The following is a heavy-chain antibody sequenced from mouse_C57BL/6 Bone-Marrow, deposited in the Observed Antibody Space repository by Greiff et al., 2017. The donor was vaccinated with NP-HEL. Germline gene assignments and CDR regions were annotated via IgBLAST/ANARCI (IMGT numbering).Heavy chain of an antibody. CDR2: IYPGDGDT. Sequence: QVQLQQSGPELVKPGASVKISCKASGYAFSSSWMNWVKQRPGKGLEWIGRIYPGDGDTNYNGKFKGKATLTADKSSSTAYMQLSSLTSEDSAVYFCARRYDYDGGGGYFDYWGQGTTLTVSS. CDR1: GYAFSSSW. D-gene: IGHD2-4*01. V-gene: IGHV1-82*01. J-gene: IGHJ2*01. CDR3: ARRYDYDGGGGYFDY.